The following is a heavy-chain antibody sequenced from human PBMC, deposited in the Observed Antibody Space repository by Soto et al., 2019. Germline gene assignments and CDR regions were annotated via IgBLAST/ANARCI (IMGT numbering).Heavy chain of an antibody. CDR2: ISAYNGNT. D-gene: IGHD2-2*01. CDR1: GYTFTSYG. CDR3: ARAGDIVVVPAADYYYYMDV. J-gene: IGHJ6*03. V-gene: IGHV1-18*01. Sequence: ASVKVSCKASGYTFTSYGISWVRQAPGQGLEWMGWISAYNGNTNYAQELQGRVTMTTDTSTSTAYMELRSLRSDDTAVYYCARAGDIVVVPAADYYYYMDVWGKGTTVTV.